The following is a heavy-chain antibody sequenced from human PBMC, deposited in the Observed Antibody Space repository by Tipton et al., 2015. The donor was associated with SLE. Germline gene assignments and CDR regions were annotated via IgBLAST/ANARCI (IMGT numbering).Heavy chain of an antibody. Sequence: QLVQSGAEVKKPGASVKVSCKASGYTFTGYYMHWVRQAPGKGLEWVAVISYDGSNKYYADSVKGRFTISRDNAKNSLYLQMNSLRAEDTAVYYCARGLIRNYYYYYGMDVWGQGTTVTVSS. CDR2: ISYDGSNK. J-gene: IGHJ6*02. CDR3: ARGLIRNYYYYYGMDV. V-gene: IGHV3-30-3*01. CDR1: GYTFTGYY.